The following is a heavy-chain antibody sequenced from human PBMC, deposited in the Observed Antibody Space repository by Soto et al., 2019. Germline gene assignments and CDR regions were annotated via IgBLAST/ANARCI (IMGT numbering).Heavy chain of an antibody. CDR2: IYHSGST. CDR1: GGSITSSSW. CDR3: ARDQNGSGNYYTRYFDY. D-gene: IGHD3-10*01. Sequence: SETLSLTCAVSGGSITSSSWWSWVRQPPGKGLEWIGEIYHSGSTNYNPSLKSRVTISVDKSKNQFSLNLSSVTAADTAVYYCARDQNGSGNYYTRYFDYWGQGTLVTVSS. J-gene: IGHJ4*02. V-gene: IGHV4-4*02.